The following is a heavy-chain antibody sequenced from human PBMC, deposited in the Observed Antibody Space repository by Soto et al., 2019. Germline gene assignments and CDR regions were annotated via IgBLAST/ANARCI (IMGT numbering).Heavy chain of an antibody. V-gene: IGHV4-59*08. CDR1: GGSITNYY. CDR3: ARHSNLYRTVDY. CDR2: IHYSGNT. D-gene: IGHD4-17*01. J-gene: IGHJ4*02. Sequence: QVQLQESGPGLVKPSETLSLTCTVSGGSITNYYWSWIRQFPGKELEWIGYIHYSGNTNYSPSLRGRITISVDTSNNQFSLKLSSVTAADTAVYYCARHSNLYRTVDYWGPGTLVTVSS.